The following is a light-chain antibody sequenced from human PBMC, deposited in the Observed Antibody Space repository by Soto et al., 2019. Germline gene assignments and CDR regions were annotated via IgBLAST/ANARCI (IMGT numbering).Light chain of an antibody. CDR3: QQSYSNVMHT. Sequence: DIQMTQSPSTLSGSVGDRVTITCRASQHISIYLNWYQQRPGTAPKLLIFAASSLQSGVPSRFSGSGSGTDFTLTISSLQPEDFATYYCQQSYSNVMHTFGQGTKLEI. CDR1: QHISIY. CDR2: AAS. V-gene: IGKV1-39*01. J-gene: IGKJ2*01.